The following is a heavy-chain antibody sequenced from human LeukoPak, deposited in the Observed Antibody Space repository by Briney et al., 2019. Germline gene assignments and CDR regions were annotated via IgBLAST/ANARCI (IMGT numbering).Heavy chain of an antibody. V-gene: IGHV3-30*02. D-gene: IGHD5-12*01. CDR1: GFTFSSYG. CDR3: AKDTEIVATIDYYYYYGMDV. J-gene: IGHJ6*02. Sequence: GGPLRLSCAASGFTFSSYGMHWVRQAPGKGLEWVAFIRYDGSNKYYADSVKGRLTISRDNSKNTLYLQMNSLRAEDTAVYYCAKDTEIVATIDYYYYYGMDVWGQGTTVTVSS. CDR2: IRYDGSNK.